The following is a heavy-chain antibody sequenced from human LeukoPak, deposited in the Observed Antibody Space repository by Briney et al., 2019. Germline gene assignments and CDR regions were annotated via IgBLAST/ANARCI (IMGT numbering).Heavy chain of an antibody. J-gene: IGHJ6*03. CDR2: INPNSGGT. CDR3: ARGRSRGYYYYYYMDV. Sequence: ASVKVSCKASGYTFTSYYMHWVRQAPGQGLEWMGWINPNSGGTNYAQKFQGRVTMTRDTSISTAYMELSRLRSDDTAVYYCARGRSRGYYYYYYMDVWGKGTTVTVSS. CDR1: GYTFTSYY. V-gene: IGHV1-2*02.